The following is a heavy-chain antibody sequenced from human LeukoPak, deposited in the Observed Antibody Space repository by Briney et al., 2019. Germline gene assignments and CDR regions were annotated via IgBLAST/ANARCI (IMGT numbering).Heavy chain of an antibody. V-gene: IGHV4-4*02. CDR2: VNLQGST. J-gene: IGHJ4*02. CDR3: AREGGPYRPLDY. Sequence: SGTLSLTCGVSGGSITNTNYWTWVRQPPGKGLEWIGEVNLQGSTNYNPSLMGRVAISVDTSENHISLQLTSVTAADTAVCYCAREGGPYRPLDYSGQGTLVTVSS. CDR1: GGSITNTNY.